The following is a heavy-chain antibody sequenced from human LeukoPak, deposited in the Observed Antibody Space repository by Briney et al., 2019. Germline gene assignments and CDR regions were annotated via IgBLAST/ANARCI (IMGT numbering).Heavy chain of an antibody. D-gene: IGHD3-22*01. Sequence: SETLSLTCTVTGGSISSYYWSWIRQPPGKGLEWIGYIYDSGSTNYNPSLKSRVTISVDTSKNQFSLKLSSVTAADTAVYYCACLTTADAFDIWGQGTMVTVSS. J-gene: IGHJ3*02. V-gene: IGHV4-59*01. CDR1: GGSISSYY. CDR2: IYDSGST. CDR3: ACLTTADAFDI.